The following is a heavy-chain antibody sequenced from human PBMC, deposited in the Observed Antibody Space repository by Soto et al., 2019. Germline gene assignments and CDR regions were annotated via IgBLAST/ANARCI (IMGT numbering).Heavy chain of an antibody. CDR3: ARIGGYHGPLDY. V-gene: IGHV4-59*01. CDR1: GVSISSYF. J-gene: IGHJ4*02. D-gene: IGHD6-25*01. Sequence: SETLSLTCSVSGVSISSYFWSWIRQAPGRGLEWVGYTYHRGSTNYSPSLKSRVAISLDTSENQFSLKVNSVTAADTAVYYCARIGGYHGPLDYWGQGTPVTVSS. CDR2: TYHRGST.